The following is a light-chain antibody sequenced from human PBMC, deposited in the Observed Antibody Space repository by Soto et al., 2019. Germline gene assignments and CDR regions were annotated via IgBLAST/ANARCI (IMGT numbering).Light chain of an antibody. CDR2: GAS. CDR3: QQYGDRALT. J-gene: IGKJ4*01. CDR1: QSVSSN. V-gene: IGKV3-15*01. Sequence: EIVMTQSTATLSVSPGERATLSCRASQSVSSNLAWYQQKPGQAPKLLIYGASTRATGLPVRFSGSGSGTDFTLTNSSLQSEDCAVYYCQQYGDRALTFGGGTKGEIK.